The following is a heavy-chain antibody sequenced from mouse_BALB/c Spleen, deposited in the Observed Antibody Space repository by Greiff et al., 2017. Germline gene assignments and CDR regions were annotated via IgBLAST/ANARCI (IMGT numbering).Heavy chain of an antibody. Sequence: EVQLQQSGAELVKPGASVKLSCTASGFNIKDTYMHWVKQRPEQGLEWIGRIDPANGNTKYDPKFQGKATITADTSSNTAYLQLSSLTSEDTAVYYCAGCGNYVGGIAYWGQGTLVTVSA. CDR2: IDPANGNT. J-gene: IGHJ3*01. V-gene: IGHV14-3*02. CDR1: GFNIKDTY. CDR3: AGCGNYVGGIAY. D-gene: IGHD2-1*01.